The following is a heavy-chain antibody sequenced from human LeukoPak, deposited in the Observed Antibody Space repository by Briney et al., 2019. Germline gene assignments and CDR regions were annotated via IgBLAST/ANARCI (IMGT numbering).Heavy chain of an antibody. D-gene: IGHD6-13*01. Sequence: GGSLRLSCAASGFTFSSYEMNWVRQDPGKGLEWVSYISSSGSTIYYAYSVKGRFTISRDNSKNSLYLQMNSLRAEDTAVYYCARGYSSSNDYWGQGTLVTVSS. CDR1: GFTFSSYE. CDR2: ISSSGSTI. J-gene: IGHJ4*02. CDR3: ARGYSSSNDY. V-gene: IGHV3-48*03.